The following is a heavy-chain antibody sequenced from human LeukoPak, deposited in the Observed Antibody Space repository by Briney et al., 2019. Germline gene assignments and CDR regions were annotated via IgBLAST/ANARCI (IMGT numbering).Heavy chain of an antibody. CDR2: IYYSGST. Sequence: SETLSLTCTVSGGSISSYYWSWIRQPPGKGLEWIGYIYYSGSTNYNPSLKSRVTISVDTSKIQFSLKLSSVTAADTAVYYCARGYSSSAVDYWGQGTLVTVSS. CDR3: ARGYSSSAVDY. D-gene: IGHD6-6*01. CDR1: GGSISSYY. V-gene: IGHV4-59*01. J-gene: IGHJ4*02.